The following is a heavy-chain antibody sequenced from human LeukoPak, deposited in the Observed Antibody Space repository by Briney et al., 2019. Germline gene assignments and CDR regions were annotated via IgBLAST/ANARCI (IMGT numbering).Heavy chain of an antibody. CDR2: INHSGST. Sequence: SETLSLTCAVYGGSFSGHYWSWIRQPPGKGLEWIGEINHSGSTNYNPSLKSRVTISVDTSKNQFSLKLSSVTAADTAVYYCARSRGAYSSGWYEDYWGQGTLVTVSS. J-gene: IGHJ4*02. D-gene: IGHD6-19*01. CDR3: ARSRGAYSSGWYEDY. CDR1: GGSFSGHY. V-gene: IGHV4-34*01.